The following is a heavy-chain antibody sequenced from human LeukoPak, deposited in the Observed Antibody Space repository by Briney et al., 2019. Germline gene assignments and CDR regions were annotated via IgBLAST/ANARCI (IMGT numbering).Heavy chain of an antibody. Sequence: GGSLRLSCAASGFTFSSYAMSWVRQAPGKGLEWVSVISDSGGSTHYADSVKGRFTISRDNSKNMLYLQMNSLRGEDSAVCYCTRSLATKYWGQGTLVTVSS. CDR2: ISDSGGST. D-gene: IGHD5-24*01. CDR3: TRSLATKY. V-gene: IGHV3-23*01. J-gene: IGHJ4*02. CDR1: GFTFSSYA.